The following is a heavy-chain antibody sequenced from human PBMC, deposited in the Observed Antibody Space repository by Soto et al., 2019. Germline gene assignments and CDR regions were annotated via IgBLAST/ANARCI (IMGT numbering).Heavy chain of an antibody. CDR2: IYYSGST. Sequence: SESLSLTCTVSGGSISSGGYYWSWIRQHPGKGLEWIGYIYYSGSTYYNPSLKSRVTISVDTSKNQFSLKLSSVTAADTAVYYCARAGVEGYCSGGSCHSVPRPYYYYMDVWGKGTTVTVSS. V-gene: IGHV4-31*03. J-gene: IGHJ6*03. CDR3: ARAGVEGYCSGGSCHSVPRPYYYYMDV. D-gene: IGHD2-15*01. CDR1: GGSISSGGYY.